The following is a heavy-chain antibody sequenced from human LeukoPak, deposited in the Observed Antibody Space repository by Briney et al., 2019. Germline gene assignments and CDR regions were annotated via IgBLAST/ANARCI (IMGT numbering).Heavy chain of an antibody. V-gene: IGHV3-30-3*01. Sequence: GGSLRLSCAASGFTFSSFAMQWVRQAPGKGLEWVAVISYDGTNKYYADSVKGRFTISRDNSKNTLYLQMNSLRTEDTAMYYCARGTGTRVAPYYFDHWGQGTLVTVSS. CDR3: ARGTGTRVAPYYFDH. CDR2: ISYDGTNK. J-gene: IGHJ4*02. D-gene: IGHD1-1*01. CDR1: GFTFSSFA.